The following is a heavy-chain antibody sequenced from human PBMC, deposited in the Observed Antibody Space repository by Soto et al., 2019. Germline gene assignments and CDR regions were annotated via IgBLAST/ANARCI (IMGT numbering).Heavy chain of an antibody. V-gene: IGHV4-31*03. D-gene: IGHD5-18*01. Sequence: SETLSLTCTVSGASMSSGGYYWTWVRQSPGKGLEWIGYIYYSGSTHYNPSLESRVAISLDTSRSQFSLTLHSVTAADTAVYYCARQDIENTVMVEYWGRGTLVTVSS. J-gene: IGHJ4*02. CDR2: IYYSGST. CDR1: GASMSSGGYY. CDR3: ARQDIENTVMVEY.